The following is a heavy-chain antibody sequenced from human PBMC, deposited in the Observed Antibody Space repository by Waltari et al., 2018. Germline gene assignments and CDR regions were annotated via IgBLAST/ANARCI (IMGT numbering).Heavy chain of an antibody. CDR1: GFTFSSYT. J-gene: IGHJ4*02. CDR3: ARDRWEQAIDY. V-gene: IGHV3-21*01. D-gene: IGHD1-26*01. Sequence: EVQLVESGGGLVKPGGSLRLSCAASGFTFSSYTMNWVRQAPGKGLEWVSSITRSSRDIDYADSVKGRFTISRDNAKTSRYLQMNSLRAEDTAVYFCARDRWEQAIDYWGQGTLVTVSS. CDR2: ITRSSRDI.